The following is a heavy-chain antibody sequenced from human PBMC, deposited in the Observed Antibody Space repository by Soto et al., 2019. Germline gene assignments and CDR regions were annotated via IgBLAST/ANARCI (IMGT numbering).Heavy chain of an antibody. Sequence: QVQLVQSGAEVKKPGSSVKVSCKASGGTFSSYAISWVRQAPGQGLEWMGGVIPIFGTANYAQKLQGRVTITADKSMSTAYMELSSLRSEDTAVYYCASPTREWLPPARDYYYGMDVWGQGTTVTVSS. D-gene: IGHD3-3*01. J-gene: IGHJ6*02. CDR2: VIPIFGTA. CDR3: ASPTREWLPPARDYYYGMDV. CDR1: GGTFSSYA. V-gene: IGHV1-69*06.